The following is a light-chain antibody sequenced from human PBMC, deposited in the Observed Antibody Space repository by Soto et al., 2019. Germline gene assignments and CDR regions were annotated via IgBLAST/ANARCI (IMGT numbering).Light chain of an antibody. J-gene: IGLJ3*02. Sequence: QLVLTQPASVSGSPGQSITISCTGTSSDVGTYNYVSWYQLHPDKAPKLLIFEVTNRPSGVSNRFSGSKSGNTASLTISGLQTEDEADYYCSSYTSTTSWVFGGGTKVTVL. CDR1: SSDVGTYNY. V-gene: IGLV2-14*01. CDR3: SSYTSTTSWV. CDR2: EVT.